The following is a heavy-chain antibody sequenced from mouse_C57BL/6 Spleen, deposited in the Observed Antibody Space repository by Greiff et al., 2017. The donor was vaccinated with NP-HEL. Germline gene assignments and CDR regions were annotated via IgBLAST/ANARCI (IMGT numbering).Heavy chain of an antibody. CDR2: IDPSDSET. J-gene: IGHJ4*01. CDR3: ARPYDYDGYYAMEY. CDR1: GYTFTSYW. V-gene: IGHV1-52*01. D-gene: IGHD2-4*01. Sequence: VQLQQSGAELVRPGSSVKLSCKASGYTFTSYWMHWVKQRPIQGLEWIGNIDPSDSETHYNQKFKDKATLTVDKSSSTAYMQLSSLTSEDSAVYYCARPYDYDGYYAMEYRGQGTSVTASS.